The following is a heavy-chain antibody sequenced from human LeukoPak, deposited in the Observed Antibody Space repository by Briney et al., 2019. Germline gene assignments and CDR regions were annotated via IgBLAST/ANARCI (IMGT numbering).Heavy chain of an antibody. Sequence: GASVKVSCKVSGYTLTELSIHWVRQAPGKGLEWMGGFDPEDGETIYAQKFQGRVTMTEDTSTDTAYMELSSLRSEDTAVYYCAVDSSGQYYPDYWGQGTLVTVSS. D-gene: IGHD3-22*01. CDR2: FDPEDGET. J-gene: IGHJ4*02. V-gene: IGHV1-24*01. CDR1: GYTLTELS. CDR3: AVDSSGQYYPDY.